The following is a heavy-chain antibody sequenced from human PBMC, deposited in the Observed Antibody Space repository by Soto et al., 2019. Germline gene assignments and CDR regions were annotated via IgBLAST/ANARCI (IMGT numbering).Heavy chain of an antibody. CDR1: GGSFSGYY. V-gene: IGHV4-34*01. D-gene: IGHD6-13*01. CDR3: ARGLRYSSSWYPKPNSYYYYYMDV. Sequence: SETLSLTCAVYGGSFSGYYWSWIRQPPGKGLEWIGEINHSGSTNYNPSLKSRVTISVDTSKNQFSLKLSSVTAADTAVYYCARGLRYSSSWYPKPNSYYYYYMDVWGKGTTVTVSS. J-gene: IGHJ6*03. CDR2: INHSGST.